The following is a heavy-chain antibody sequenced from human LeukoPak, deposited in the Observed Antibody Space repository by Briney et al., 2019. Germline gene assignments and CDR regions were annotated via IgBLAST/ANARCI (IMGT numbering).Heavy chain of an antibody. CDR1: GFTVSSNY. D-gene: IGHD1-26*01. V-gene: IGHV3-11*04. J-gene: IGHJ4*02. CDR2: ISSSGSTI. Sequence: GGSLRLSCAASGFTVSSNYMSWVRQAPGKGLEWVSYISSSGSTIYYADSVKGRFTISRDNAKNSLSLQMNSLRAEDTAVYYCARDKVVGATHFDYWGQGTLVTVSS. CDR3: ARDKVVGATHFDY.